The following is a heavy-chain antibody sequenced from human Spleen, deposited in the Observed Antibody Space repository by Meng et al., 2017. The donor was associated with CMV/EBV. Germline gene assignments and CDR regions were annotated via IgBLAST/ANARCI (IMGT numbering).Heavy chain of an antibody. Sequence: GESLKISCAASGFPFSNYGMNWVRQAPGKGLEWVAIIWYDGSDKYYTDSVKGRFTISRDNSKNTEYLPMKSLRAEDTAVYSCAKDQKYYYGSGSYGTGYFDYWGQGTPVTVSS. J-gene: IGHJ4*02. V-gene: IGHV3-33*06. D-gene: IGHD3-10*01. CDR1: GFPFSNYG. CDR3: AKDQKYYYGSGSYGTGYFDY. CDR2: IWYDGSDK.